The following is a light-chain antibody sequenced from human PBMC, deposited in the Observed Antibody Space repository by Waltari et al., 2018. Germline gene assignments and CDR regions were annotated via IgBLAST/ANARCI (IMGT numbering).Light chain of an antibody. J-gene: IGLJ3*02. CDR3: QVWDRGAHWV. CDR2: YDS. V-gene: IGLV3-21*04. Sequence: SYVLPQPPSVSVAPGKTARINRGGKDIGRKTVHWYQQRPGRAPLLVIYYDSDRPSGIPERLSGSKSGNTATLTISRVEVGDEADYYCQVWDRGAHWVFGGGTKLTVL. CDR1: DIGRKT.